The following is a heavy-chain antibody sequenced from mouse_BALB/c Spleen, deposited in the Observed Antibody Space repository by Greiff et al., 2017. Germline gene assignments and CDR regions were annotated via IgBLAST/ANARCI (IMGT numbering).Heavy chain of an antibody. CDR3: ARSGGLRYAMDY. Sequence: QVQLQQSGAELVRPGTSVKVSCKASGYAFTNYLIEWVKQRPGQGLEWIGVINPGSGGTNYNEKFKGKATLTADKSSSTAYMQLSSLTSDDSAVYFCARSGGLRYAMDYWGQGTSVTFSS. CDR1: GYAFTNYL. D-gene: IGHD2-4*01. CDR2: INPGSGGT. V-gene: IGHV1-54*01. J-gene: IGHJ4*01.